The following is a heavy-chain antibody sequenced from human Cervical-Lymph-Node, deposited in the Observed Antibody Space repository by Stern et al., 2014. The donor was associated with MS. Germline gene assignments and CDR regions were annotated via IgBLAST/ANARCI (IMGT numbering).Heavy chain of an antibody. J-gene: IGHJ5*02. CDR3: ARAETYSSSSFWFDP. CDR2: ISNSGSA. CDR1: GASISNNN. V-gene: IGHV4-59*01. D-gene: IGHD6-6*01. Sequence: VQLVESGPGLVKPSETLSLNSPVSGASISNNNWTWIRQSPGKGLEWMGHISNSGSANYSPSLKSRVTISLDTSKNQFSLRLRSVTAMDTAVYYCARAETYSSSSFWFDPWGQGTQVTVS.